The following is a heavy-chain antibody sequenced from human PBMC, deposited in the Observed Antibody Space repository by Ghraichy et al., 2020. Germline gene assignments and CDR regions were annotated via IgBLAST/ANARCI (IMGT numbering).Heavy chain of an antibody. J-gene: IGHJ4*02. V-gene: IGHV3-74*01. D-gene: IGHD1-1*01. Sequence: GGSLRLSCAASGFTFSGYWMHWVRQAPGKGLVWVSRINSDGSSTGYADSVKGRFTISRDNAKNTLYLQMNSLRVDDTAIYYCASHPYDISAWGQGTLVTVSS. CDR1: GFTFSGYW. CDR2: INSDGSST. CDR3: ASHPYDISA.